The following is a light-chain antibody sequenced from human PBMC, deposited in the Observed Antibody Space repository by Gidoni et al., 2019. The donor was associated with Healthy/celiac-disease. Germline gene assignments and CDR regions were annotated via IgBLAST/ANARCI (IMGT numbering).Light chain of an antibody. J-gene: IGLJ2*01. Sequence: SSQLTQPPSVSVSPGQTASITCPGDKLGDKYACWYRQTPGQSPVLVIYQESKRPSGIPERFPGSNSGNAATLTISGTQAMDEADYYCQAWDSSTVVFGGGTEAARP. CDR2: QES. CDR1: KLGDKY. V-gene: IGLV3-1*01. CDR3: QAWDSSTVV.